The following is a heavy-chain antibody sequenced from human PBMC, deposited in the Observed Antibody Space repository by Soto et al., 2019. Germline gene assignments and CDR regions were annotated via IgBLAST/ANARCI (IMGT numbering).Heavy chain of an antibody. CDR1: GVTVSSNY. V-gene: IGHV3-53*01. CDR2: IYSGGST. CDR3: ARCVSKSRSNRQLWSHKLEYYFAH. Sequence: GGSLRLSCAASGVTVSSNYMSWVRQAPGKGLEWVSVIYSGGSTYYADSVKGRFTISRDNSKNTLYLQMNSLRAEDTAVYYCARCVSKSRSNRQLWSHKLEYYFAHCGHGTLVTVSS. D-gene: IGHD5-18*01. J-gene: IGHJ4*01.